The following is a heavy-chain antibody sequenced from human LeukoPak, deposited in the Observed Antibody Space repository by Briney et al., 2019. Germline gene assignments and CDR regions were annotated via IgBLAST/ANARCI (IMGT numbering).Heavy chain of an antibody. D-gene: IGHD5-18*01. Sequence: PGGSLRLSCAASGFTFDDYAMHWVRQAPGKGLEWVSGISWNSGSIGYADSVKGRFTISRDNAKNSLYLQMNGLRAEDMALYYCAKVARGYSYGHFDYWGQGTLVTVSS. J-gene: IGHJ4*02. CDR2: ISWNSGSI. V-gene: IGHV3-9*03. CDR3: AKVARGYSYGHFDY. CDR1: GFTFDDYA.